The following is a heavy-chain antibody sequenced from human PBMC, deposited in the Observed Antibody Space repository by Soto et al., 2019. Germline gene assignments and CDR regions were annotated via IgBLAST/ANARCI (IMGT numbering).Heavy chain of an antibody. D-gene: IGHD2-15*01. CDR2: INHSGST. CDR3: ARARGYCSGGSCYGRNWFDP. CDR1: CGSFSGYY. V-gene: IGHV4-34*01. J-gene: IGHJ5*02. Sequence: SETLSLTCAVYCGSFSGYYWSWIRQPPGKGLEWIGEINHSGSTNYNPSLKSRVTISVDTSKNQFSLKLSSVTAADTAVYYCARARGYCSGGSCYGRNWFDPWGQGTLVTVSS.